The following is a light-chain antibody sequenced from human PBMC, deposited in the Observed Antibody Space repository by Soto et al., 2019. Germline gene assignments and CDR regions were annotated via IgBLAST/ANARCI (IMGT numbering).Light chain of an antibody. J-gene: IGKJ1*01. Sequence: DIVWTQSPATLSLSPGERATLSCRASQSITTSLAWYKHQPGQAPRLLIHDASYRASGIPARFRGSGSGTTFTLSISRLEPEDFAVYYCQQYGTSSRTFGQGTKVDIK. CDR3: QQYGTSSRT. CDR1: QSITTS. CDR2: DAS. V-gene: IGKV3-20*01.